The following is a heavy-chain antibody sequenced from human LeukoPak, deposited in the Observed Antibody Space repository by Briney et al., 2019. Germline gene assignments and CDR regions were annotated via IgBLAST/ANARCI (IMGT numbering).Heavy chain of an antibody. CDR1: GGSFSGYY. Sequence: PSETLSLTCAVYGGSFSGYYWSWIRQPPGKGLEWIGEINHSGSTNYNPSLKSRVTISVDTSKNQFSLKLSSVTAADTAVYYCARHDGVQNYYVLRYLLGYFDYWGQGTLVTVSS. CDR3: ARHDGVQNYYVLRYLLGYFDY. CDR2: INHSGST. V-gene: IGHV4-34*01. J-gene: IGHJ4*02. D-gene: IGHD3-9*01.